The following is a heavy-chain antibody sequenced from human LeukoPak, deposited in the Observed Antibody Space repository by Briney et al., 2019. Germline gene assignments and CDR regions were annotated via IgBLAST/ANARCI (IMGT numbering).Heavy chain of an antibody. D-gene: IGHD6-19*01. CDR1: GFTFSDYA. Sequence: PGRSLRLSCAAAGFTFSDYAMHWVRQAPGKWLEWVAVIWYDGSTTYYGDSVKGRFTISRDNSKKTLFLEMNSLRVEDTAIYYCAKALYSSGWYKSAFDFWGQGTLVTVSS. V-gene: IGHV3-33*06. CDR2: IWYDGSTT. J-gene: IGHJ4*02. CDR3: AKALYSSGWYKSAFDF.